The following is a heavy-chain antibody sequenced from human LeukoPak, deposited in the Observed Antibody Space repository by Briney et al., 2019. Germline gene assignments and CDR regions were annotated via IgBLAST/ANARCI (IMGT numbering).Heavy chain of an antibody. V-gene: IGHV4-34*01. CDR3: AGAGYCSSTSCAGGYGMDV. D-gene: IGHD2-2*01. J-gene: IGHJ6*02. CDR1: GGSFSGYY. Sequence: SETLSLTCAVYGGSFSGYYWSWIRQPPGKGLEWIGEINHSGSTYYNPSLKSRVTISVDRSKNQFSLKLSSVTAADTAVYYCAGAGYCSSTSCAGGYGMDVWGQGTTVTVSS. CDR2: INHSGST.